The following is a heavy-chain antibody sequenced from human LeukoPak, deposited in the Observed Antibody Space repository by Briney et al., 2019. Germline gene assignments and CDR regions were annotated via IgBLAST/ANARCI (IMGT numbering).Heavy chain of an antibody. Sequence: ASVKVSCKASGYTFTSYGISWVRRAPGQGLEWMGWISAYNGNTNYAQKLQGRVTMTTDTSTSTAYMELRSLRSDDTAVYYCARDSYYDILTGYPNWFDPWGQGTLVTVSS. J-gene: IGHJ5*02. CDR3: ARDSYYDILTGYPNWFDP. CDR2: ISAYNGNT. D-gene: IGHD3-9*01. CDR1: GYTFTSYG. V-gene: IGHV1-18*01.